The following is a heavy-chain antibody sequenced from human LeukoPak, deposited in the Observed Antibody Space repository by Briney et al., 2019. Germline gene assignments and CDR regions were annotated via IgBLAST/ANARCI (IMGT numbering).Heavy chain of an antibody. D-gene: IGHD2-2*01. CDR3: ARGETSSYDY. Sequence: GGSLRLSCAASGFTVSINYMSWVRQAPGKGLEWVSVIYSGGNTYYADSVKGRFTISRDNSKNTVYLQMNSLRAEDTAVYYCARGETSSYDYWGQGTPVTVSP. CDR1: GFTVSINY. J-gene: IGHJ4*02. CDR2: IYSGGNT. V-gene: IGHV3-53*01.